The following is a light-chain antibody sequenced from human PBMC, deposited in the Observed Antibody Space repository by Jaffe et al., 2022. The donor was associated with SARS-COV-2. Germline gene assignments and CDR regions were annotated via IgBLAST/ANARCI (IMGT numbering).Light chain of an antibody. Sequence: DIQMTQSPSSLSASVGDRVTITCQASRDISNYLNWLQQKPGKAPKLLIYDASNLETRAPSRFSGSGSGTHFTFTISSLQPEDIATYYCQQYDNLPYTFGQGTKLDI. CDR1: RDISNY. V-gene: IGKV1-33*01. J-gene: IGKJ2*01. CDR3: QQYDNLPYT. CDR2: DAS.